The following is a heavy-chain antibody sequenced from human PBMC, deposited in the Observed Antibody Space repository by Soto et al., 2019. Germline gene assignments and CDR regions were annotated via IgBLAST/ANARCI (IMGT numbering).Heavy chain of an antibody. CDR2: VYGDDDK. CDR3: AHSIGGDYVYGFDL. Sequence: QITLKESGPTLVKPTQTLTLTCTFSGFSLTTSGVGVGWIRQAPGKGLEGGALVYGDDDKRYLTSLKSRLTITNDTSKSQVVLTMTNMDTVDTGTYFCAHSIGGDYVYGFDLWGQGTKVTVSS. CDR1: GFSLTTSGVG. J-gene: IGHJ3*01. D-gene: IGHD4-17*01. V-gene: IGHV2-5*02.